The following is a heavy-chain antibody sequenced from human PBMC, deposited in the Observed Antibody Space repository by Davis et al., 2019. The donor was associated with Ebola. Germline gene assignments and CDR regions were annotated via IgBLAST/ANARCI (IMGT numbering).Heavy chain of an antibody. CDR3: ARQSYSSFPYGMDV. Sequence: SETLSLTCTVSGGSISSGGYYWSLIRQHPGKGLEWIGYIYYSGSTYYNPSLKSRVTTSVDTSKNQFSLKLSSVTAADTAVYYCARQSYSSFPYGMDVWGKGTTVTVSS. CDR2: IYYSGST. CDR1: GGSISSGGYY. D-gene: IGHD6-6*01. V-gene: IGHV4-31*03. J-gene: IGHJ6*04.